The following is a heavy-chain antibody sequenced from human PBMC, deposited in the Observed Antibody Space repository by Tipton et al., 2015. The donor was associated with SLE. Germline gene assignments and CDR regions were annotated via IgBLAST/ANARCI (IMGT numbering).Heavy chain of an antibody. J-gene: IGHJ1*01. D-gene: IGHD4-11*01. CDR1: GGSISGYY. CDR3: ARCYSNYEYFQH. V-gene: IGHV4-59*12. Sequence: TLSLTCTVSGGSISGYYWSWIRQPPGKGLEWIGYVYSSGSTNYNPSLRSRVTISVDTSKNQFSLKLSSVTAADTAVYYCARCYSNYEYFQHWGQGTLVTVSS. CDR2: VYSSGST.